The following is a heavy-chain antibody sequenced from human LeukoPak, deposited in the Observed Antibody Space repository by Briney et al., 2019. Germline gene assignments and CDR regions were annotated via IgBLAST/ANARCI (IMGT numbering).Heavy chain of an antibody. CDR2: IYYSGST. CDR3: ARHVLQLGPSWFDP. Sequence: PSETLSLTCTVSGGSISSYYWGWIRQPPGKGLEWIGSIYYSGSTYYNPSLKSRVTISVDTSKNQFSLKLSSVAAADTAVYYCARHVLQLGPSWFDPWGQGTLVTVSS. CDR1: GGSISSYY. D-gene: IGHD6-13*01. V-gene: IGHV4-39*01. J-gene: IGHJ5*02.